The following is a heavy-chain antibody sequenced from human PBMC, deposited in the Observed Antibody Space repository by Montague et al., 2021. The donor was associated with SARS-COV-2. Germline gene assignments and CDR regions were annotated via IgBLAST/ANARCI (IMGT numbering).Heavy chain of an antibody. CDR1: GYSISSGYY. Sequence: SETLSLTCTVSGYSISSGYYWGWIRKFPGKGLEWIGSIYHSGTTYYNPSLKSRVTISVDTSKNQSSLKMYSVTAADTAQFYCARDRTFRDGYLDAFEIWGRGTLVTASS. J-gene: IGHJ3*02. D-gene: IGHD5-24*01. V-gene: IGHV4-38-2*02. CDR2: IYHSGTT. CDR3: ARDRTFRDGYLDAFEI.